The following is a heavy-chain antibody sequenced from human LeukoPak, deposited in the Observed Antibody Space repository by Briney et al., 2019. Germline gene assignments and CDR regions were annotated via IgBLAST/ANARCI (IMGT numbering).Heavy chain of an antibody. CDR3: ARGYCSSTSCYTRVSQLDYMDV. V-gene: IGHV1-18*01. D-gene: IGHD2-2*02. CDR1: GYTFTSYG. J-gene: IGHJ6*03. CDR2: ISAYNGNT. Sequence: ASVKVSCKASGYTFTSYGISWVRQAPGQGLEWMGWISAYNGNTNYAQKLQGRVTMTTDTSTSTAYMELRSLRSDDTAVYYCARGYCSSTSCYTRVSQLDYMDVWGKGTTVTVSS.